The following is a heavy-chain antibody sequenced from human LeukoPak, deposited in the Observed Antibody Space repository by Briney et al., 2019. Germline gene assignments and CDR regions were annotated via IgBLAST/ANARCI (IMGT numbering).Heavy chain of an antibody. CDR2: IGSGGSKQ. CDR3: ATDGSGTSFPYYFES. D-gene: IGHD3-10*01. CDR1: GFFFTSSG. V-gene: IGHV3-30*02. J-gene: IGHJ4*02. Sequence: PGGSLRLSCAASGFFFTSSGMNWVRQAPGKGLEWVTFIGSGGSKQYYADSVKGRFSISRDNSRNTVSLQMNSLRLEDTAVYYCATDGSGTSFPYYFESWGQGTLVTVSS.